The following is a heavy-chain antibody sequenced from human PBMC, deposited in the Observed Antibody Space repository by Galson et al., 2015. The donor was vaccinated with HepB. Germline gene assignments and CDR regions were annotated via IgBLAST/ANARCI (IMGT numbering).Heavy chain of an antibody. CDR2: ISSSSSYI. Sequence: SLRLSCAASGFTFSSYSMNWVRQAPGKGLEWVSSISSSSSYIYYADSVKGRFTISRDNAKNSLYLQMNSLRAEDTAVYYCAREAPLTVTDDYWGLSRYYYGMDVWGQGTTVTVSS. V-gene: IGHV3-21*01. D-gene: IGHD4-17*01. CDR3: AREAPLTVTDDYWGLSRYYYGMDV. J-gene: IGHJ6*02. CDR1: GFTFSSYS.